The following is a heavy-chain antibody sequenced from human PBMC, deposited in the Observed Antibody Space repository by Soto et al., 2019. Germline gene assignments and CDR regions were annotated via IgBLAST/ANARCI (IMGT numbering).Heavy chain of an antibody. D-gene: IGHD1-20*01. CDR3: TAGGINWH. CDR2: IKSKTDGGTK. CDR1: GFTFSNAW. Sequence: GGSLRLSCAASGFTFSNAWMSWVRQAPGKGLEWFGRIKSKTDGGTKDYAAPVKGRFTTSRDDSKNTLYLQMNSLKNEDTAVYYCTAGGINWHWGQGTRVTVSS. V-gene: IGHV3-15*01. J-gene: IGHJ4*02.